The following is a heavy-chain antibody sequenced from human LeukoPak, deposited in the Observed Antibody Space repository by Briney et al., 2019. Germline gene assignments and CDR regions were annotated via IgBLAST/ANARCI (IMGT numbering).Heavy chain of an antibody. J-gene: IGHJ6*02. D-gene: IGHD5-12*01. CDR2: IYYSGST. CDR1: GGSISSYY. CDR3: ARDNGETLGLRYYYYGMDV. V-gene: IGHV4-59*01. Sequence: PSETLSRTCTVSGGSISSYYWSWIRQPPGKGLGWIGYIYYSGSTNYNPSLKSRVTISVDTSKNQFSLKLSSVTAADTAVYYCARDNGETLGLRYYYYGMDVWGQGTTVTVSS.